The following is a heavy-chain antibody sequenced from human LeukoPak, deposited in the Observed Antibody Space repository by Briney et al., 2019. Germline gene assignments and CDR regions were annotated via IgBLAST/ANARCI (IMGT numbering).Heavy chain of an antibody. CDR2: IYPGYSDT. Sequence: LGESLKISCKGSGYSFTSYWIGWVRQMPGKGLEWMGIIYPGYSDTRYSPSFQCQVTISADKSISTAYLQWSSLKASDTAMYYCARQIGFRGIAASDYWGQGTLVTVSS. V-gene: IGHV5-51*01. CDR3: ARQIGFRGIAASDY. J-gene: IGHJ4*02. D-gene: IGHD6-13*01. CDR1: GYSFTSYW.